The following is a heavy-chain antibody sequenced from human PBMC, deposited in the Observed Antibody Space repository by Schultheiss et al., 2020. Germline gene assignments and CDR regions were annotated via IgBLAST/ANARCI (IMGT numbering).Heavy chain of an antibody. V-gene: IGHV1-2*02. D-gene: IGHD6-13*01. CDR1: GYTFTGYY. Sequence: ASVTVSCKASGYTFTGYYMHWVRQAPGQGLEWMGWINPNSGGTNYAQKFQGRVTMTRVTSISTAYMELSRLRSDDTAVYYCASTNSSSWHRLDYWGQGTLVTVSS. J-gene: IGHJ4*02. CDR3: ASTNSSSWHRLDY. CDR2: INPNSGGT.